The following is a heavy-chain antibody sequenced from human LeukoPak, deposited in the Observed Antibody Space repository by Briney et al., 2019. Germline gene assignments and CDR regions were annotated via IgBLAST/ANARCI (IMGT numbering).Heavy chain of an antibody. CDR1: GGSSSSGNYF. CDR3: ASGRQQLAHYGMDV. J-gene: IGHJ6*02. CDR2: IYYSGST. V-gene: IGHV4-30-4*02. D-gene: IGHD6-13*01. Sequence: PSETLSLTCTVSGGSSSSGNYFWNWIRQPPGKGLEWIGYIYYSGSTYYNPSLKSRVSISVDTSKNQFSLKLNSVTAADTAVYYCASGRQQLAHYGMDVWGQGTTVTVSS.